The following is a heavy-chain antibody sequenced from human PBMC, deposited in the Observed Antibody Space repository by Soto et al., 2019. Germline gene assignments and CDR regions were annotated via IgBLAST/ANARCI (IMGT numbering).Heavy chain of an antibody. Sequence: GGSLRLSCAASGFTFSSYAMSWVRQAPGKGLEWVSAISGSGGSTYYADSVKGRFTISRDNSKNTLYLQMNSLRAEDTAVYYCAKGYCSGGSCYWGPWFDPWGQGTLVTVSS. V-gene: IGHV3-23*01. J-gene: IGHJ5*02. CDR3: AKGYCSGGSCYWGPWFDP. CDR1: GFTFSSYA. CDR2: ISGSGGST. D-gene: IGHD2-15*01.